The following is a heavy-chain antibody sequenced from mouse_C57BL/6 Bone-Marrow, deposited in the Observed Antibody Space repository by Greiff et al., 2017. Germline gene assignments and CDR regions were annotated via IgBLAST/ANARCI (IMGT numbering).Heavy chain of an antibody. V-gene: IGHV1-9*01. D-gene: IGHD2-5*01. Sequence: QVQLQQSGAELMKPGASVKLSCKATGYTFTGYWIEWVKQRPGHGLEWIGEILPGRGSTNYNEKFKGKATFTADTSSNTAYMKLSSLTTEDSAIYYCATEMRIYDSNYVGYFDVWGTGTTVTGSS. CDR1: GYTFTGYW. J-gene: IGHJ1*03. CDR2: ILPGRGST. CDR3: ATEMRIYDSNYVGYFDV.